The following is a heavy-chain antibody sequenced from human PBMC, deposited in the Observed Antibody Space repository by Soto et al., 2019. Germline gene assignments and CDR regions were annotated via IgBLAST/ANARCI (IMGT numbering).Heavy chain of an antibody. D-gene: IGHD2-2*01. J-gene: IGHJ4*02. CDR3: AREMATTPALGY. CDR2: INPSGGST. Sequence: QVQLVQSGAEVKKPGASVKVSCKASGYTFTSYYMHWVRQAPGQGLEWMGIINPSGGSTSYAQKYQGRDTMTRDTSTSTVYMELSSLRSEDTAVYYGAREMATTPALGYWGQGTLVTVAS. CDR1: GYTFTSYY. V-gene: IGHV1-46*01.